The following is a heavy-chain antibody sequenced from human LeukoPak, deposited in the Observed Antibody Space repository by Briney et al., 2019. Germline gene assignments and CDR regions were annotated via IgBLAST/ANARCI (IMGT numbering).Heavy chain of an antibody. CDR3: ANRGSYAFDL. V-gene: IGHV3-23*01. CDR1: GXXXXXXA. J-gene: IGHJ3*01. CDR2: VSSSGGST. Sequence: GGSLRLSCAAXGXXXXXXAXXXXXXAXGXXLEWVSVVSSSGGSTYYADSVKGRFTISRDNSKNMLYLQMNSLRAEDTAVYYCANRGSYAFDLWGQGTMVTVSS. D-gene: IGHD3-10*01.